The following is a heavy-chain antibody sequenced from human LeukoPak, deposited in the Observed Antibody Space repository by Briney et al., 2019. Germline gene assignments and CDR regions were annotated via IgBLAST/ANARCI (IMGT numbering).Heavy chain of an antibody. V-gene: IGHV3-30*02. J-gene: IGHJ4*02. CDR3: AKVDDYYGSGSYLVDS. CDR2: IRYDGSKK. CDR1: GSTFSSHC. Sequence: PGGSLRVSCAASGSTFSSHCMHWVRQAPGKGLDWVAFIRYDGSKKFYADSVKGRFTISRDNSKNTLDLQMNSLRTDDTAVYYCAKVDDYYGSGSYLVDSWGQGTLVTVSS. D-gene: IGHD3-10*01.